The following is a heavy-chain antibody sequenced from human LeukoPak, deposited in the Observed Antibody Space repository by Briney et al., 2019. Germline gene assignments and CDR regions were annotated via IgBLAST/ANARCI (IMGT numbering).Heavy chain of an antibody. Sequence: GGSLRLSCAASGFTFSNAWMSWVRQAPGKGLEWVGRIKSKTDGGTTDYAAPVKGRFTISRDDSKNTLYLQMNSLKTEVTAVYYCTTDLGYCSGGSCYSSNYWGQGTLVTVSS. V-gene: IGHV3-15*01. CDR1: GFTFSNAW. D-gene: IGHD2-15*01. CDR3: TTDLGYCSGGSCYSSNY. J-gene: IGHJ4*02. CDR2: IKSKTDGGTT.